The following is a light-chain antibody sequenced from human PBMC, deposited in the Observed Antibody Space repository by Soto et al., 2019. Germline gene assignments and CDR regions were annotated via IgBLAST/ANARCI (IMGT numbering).Light chain of an antibody. J-gene: IGLJ1*01. Sequence: QSALTQPRSVSGSPGQSVTISCTGTSSDVGGYNYVSWYQQHPGKAPKLMSYDVSKRPSGVPDRFSGSKSGNTASLTISGLQAEDEADYYCCSNAGSYSYVFGTGTKVTVL. CDR1: SSDVGGYNY. CDR2: DVS. V-gene: IGLV2-11*01. CDR3: CSNAGSYSYV.